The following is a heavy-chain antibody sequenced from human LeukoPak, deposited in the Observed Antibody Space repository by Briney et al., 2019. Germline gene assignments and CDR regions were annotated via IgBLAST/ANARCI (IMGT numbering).Heavy chain of an antibody. CDR2: VSGSGGNT. CDR1: GFTFNTYA. Sequence: GGSLRLSCAASGFTFNTYAMSWVRQAPGKGLEWVSGVSGSGGNTYYADSVKGRFTISRDNSKNTLYLQMNSLRAEDTAVYYCARGDDYGGPWYYFDYWGQGTLVTVSS. D-gene: IGHD4-23*01. CDR3: ARGDDYGGPWYYFDY. J-gene: IGHJ4*02. V-gene: IGHV3-23*01.